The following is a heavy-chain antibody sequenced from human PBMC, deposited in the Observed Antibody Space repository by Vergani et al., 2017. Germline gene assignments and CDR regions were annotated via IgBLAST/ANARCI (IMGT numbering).Heavy chain of an antibody. CDR3: ARETEYYDILAGYDKPGVFDY. V-gene: IGHV4-31*03. Sequence: QVQLQESGPGLVKPSQTLSLTCTVSGGSISSGGYHWSWIRQHPGKGLEWIGYIYYSGSTYYNPSLESRVTMSVDRSKHQFSLKLSTVTAADTAVYDCARETEYYDILAGYDKPGVFDYWGQGTLVTVSS. J-gene: IGHJ4*02. CDR2: IYYSGST. D-gene: IGHD3-9*01. CDR1: GGSISSGGYH.